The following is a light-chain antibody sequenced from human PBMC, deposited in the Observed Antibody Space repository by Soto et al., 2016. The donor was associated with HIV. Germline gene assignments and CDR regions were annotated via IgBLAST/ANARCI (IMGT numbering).Light chain of an antibody. Sequence: SSELTQDPSVSVALGQTVRISCQGDSPKNYSASWYQQKPGQAPVLVIYGENIWPSGIPDRFSGSRSGDKVSLTITGAQADDEADYYCLSWDNGDVFGSGTKVTVL. CDR1: SPKNYS. CDR3: LSWDNGDV. V-gene: IGLV3-19*01. J-gene: IGLJ1*01. CDR2: GEN.